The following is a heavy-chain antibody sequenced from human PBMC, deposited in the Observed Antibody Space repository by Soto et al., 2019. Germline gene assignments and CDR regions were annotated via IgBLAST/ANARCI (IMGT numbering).Heavy chain of an antibody. V-gene: IGHV1-18*01. CDR1: GYTFTSYG. J-gene: IGHJ4*02. CDR3: ARGRSSSSPEYYFDY. Sequence: ASVKVSCKASGYTFTSYGISWVRQAPGQGLEWMGWISAYNGNTNYAQKLQGRVTMTTDTSTSTAYMELRSLRSDDTAVYYCARGRSSSSPEYYFDYWGQGTLVTVSS. D-gene: IGHD6-6*01. CDR2: ISAYNGNT.